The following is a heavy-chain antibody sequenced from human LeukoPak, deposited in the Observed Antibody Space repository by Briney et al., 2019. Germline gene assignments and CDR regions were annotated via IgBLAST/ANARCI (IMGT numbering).Heavy chain of an antibody. Sequence: GGSLRLSCAASGFTFSSYATHWVRQAPGKGLEWVAVISYDGSNKYYADSVKGRFTISRDNSKNTLYLQMNSLRAEDTAVYYCAREYDDSSGYYGYWGQGTLVTVSS. CDR3: AREYDDSSGYYGY. CDR1: GFTFSSYA. V-gene: IGHV3-30-3*01. J-gene: IGHJ4*02. CDR2: ISYDGSNK. D-gene: IGHD3-22*01.